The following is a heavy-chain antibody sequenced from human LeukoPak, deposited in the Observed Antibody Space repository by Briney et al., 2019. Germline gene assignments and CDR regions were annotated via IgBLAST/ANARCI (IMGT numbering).Heavy chain of an antibody. J-gene: IGHJ4*02. CDR1: GFTFSSFW. CDR2: IKSDGSET. V-gene: IGHV3-74*01. Sequence: PGGSLRLSCAASGFTFSSFWIYWVRHAPGKGLEWVSRIKSDGSETIYADSVKGRFTISRDNAKNTLYLQMDSLRAEDTAVYYCARVRMGDDFNPFDYWGLGTLVTVSS. CDR3: ARVRMGDDFNPFDY. D-gene: IGHD3-16*01.